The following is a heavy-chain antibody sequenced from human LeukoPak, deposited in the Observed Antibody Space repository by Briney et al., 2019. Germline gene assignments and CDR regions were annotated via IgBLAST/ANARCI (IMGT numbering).Heavy chain of an antibody. J-gene: IGHJ4*02. Sequence: GGSLRLSCAASGFTFSSYAMSWVRQAPGKGLEWVSAISGSGGSTYYADSVKGRFTISRDNSKNTLYLQMNSLRAEDTAVYYCAKGELVVVVPAATDYWGQGTLVTVSS. V-gene: IGHV3-23*01. CDR3: AKGELVVVVPAATDY. CDR2: ISGSGGST. D-gene: IGHD2-2*01. CDR1: GFTFSSYA.